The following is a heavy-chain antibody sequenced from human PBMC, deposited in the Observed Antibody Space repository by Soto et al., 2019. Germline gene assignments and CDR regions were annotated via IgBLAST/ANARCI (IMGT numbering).Heavy chain of an antibody. D-gene: IGHD1-26*01. V-gene: IGHV4-59*07. CDR1: GGSISGYN. J-gene: IGHJ6*02. Sequence: QVQLQESGPGLVKPSDTLSLTCNVSGGSISGYNWSWIRQSPRKGLEYNGYIYYRGSTNYNSSLNTRVTRSVHTSRNQFSLKVTSVTAADTAVYYCARQQLLPFSYDLDVWGQGTTVTVSS. CDR2: IYYRGST. CDR3: ARQQLLPFSYDLDV.